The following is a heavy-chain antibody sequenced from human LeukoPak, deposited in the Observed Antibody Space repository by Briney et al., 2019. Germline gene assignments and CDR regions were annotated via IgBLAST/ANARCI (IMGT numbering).Heavy chain of an antibody. CDR2: IKRDGSET. V-gene: IGHV3-7*04. D-gene: IGHD5-18*01. J-gene: IGHJ4*02. CDR1: GFTFNTYW. CDR3: VRAGYTYGFDY. Sequence: GGSLRLSCAASGFTFNTYWMTWVRQAPGKGLEWVANIKRDGSETDYVDSVKGRFTISRDNTTNSLYLQMNSLRAEDTALFYCVRAGYTYGFDYWGQGALVTVFS.